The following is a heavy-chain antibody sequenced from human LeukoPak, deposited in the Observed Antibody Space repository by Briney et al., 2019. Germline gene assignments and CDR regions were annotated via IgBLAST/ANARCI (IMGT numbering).Heavy chain of an antibody. CDR3: ARGELELDY. V-gene: IGHV3-48*03. J-gene: IGHJ4*02. Sequence: GGSLRLSCAASGFTFSSYEMNWVRQAPGKGLEWVSYISSSSGTTIYYADSVKGRFTISRDNAKNSLYLQMNSLRAEDTAVYYCARGELELDYWGQGTLVTVSS. D-gene: IGHD1-1*01. CDR1: GFTFSSYE. CDR2: ISSSSGTTI.